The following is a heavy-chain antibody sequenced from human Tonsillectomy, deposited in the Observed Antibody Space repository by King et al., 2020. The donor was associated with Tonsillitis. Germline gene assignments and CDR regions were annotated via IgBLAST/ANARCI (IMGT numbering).Heavy chain of an antibody. J-gene: IGHJ3*02. CDR1: GFIFSNYA. D-gene: IGHD1-14*01. Sequence: VQLVESGGGVVQPGRSLRLSCAASGFIFSNYAMHWFRQAPGKGLEWVAVIWYDGSNTYHADSVKGRFTISRDNSKNTLYLQMNSLRAEDTAVYYCARDFDAGKYDAFDIWGQGTMVTVS. V-gene: IGHV3-33*08. CDR3: ARDFDAGKYDAFDI. CDR2: IWYDGSNT.